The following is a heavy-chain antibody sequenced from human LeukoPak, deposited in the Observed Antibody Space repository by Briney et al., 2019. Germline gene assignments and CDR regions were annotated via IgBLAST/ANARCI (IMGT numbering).Heavy chain of an antibody. Sequence: ASAALSLTCTVSGGSISSTTYYWAWIRQPPGMGLEWIGSVYYGETTYYNPSLESRVTISVDTSKNQFSLRLNSVTGADTAVYYCARHEASYFYYYMDVWGAGTTVIVSS. V-gene: IGHV4-39*01. CDR2: VYYGETT. J-gene: IGHJ6*03. CDR3: ARHEASYFYYYMDV. CDR1: GGSISSTTYY.